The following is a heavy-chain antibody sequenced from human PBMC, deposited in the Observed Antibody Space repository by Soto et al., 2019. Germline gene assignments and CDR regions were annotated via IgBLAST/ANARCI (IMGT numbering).Heavy chain of an antibody. CDR3: ARPTWESGDAFDI. J-gene: IGHJ3*02. CDR1: GGSISSSSYY. CDR2: IYYSGST. V-gene: IGHV4-39*01. Sequence: PSETLSLTCPVSGGSISSSSYYWGWIRQPPGKGLEWIGSIYYSGSTYYNPSLKSRVTISVDTSKNQFSLKLSSVTAADTAVYYCARPTWESGDAFDIWGQGTMVTVS. D-gene: IGHD1-26*01.